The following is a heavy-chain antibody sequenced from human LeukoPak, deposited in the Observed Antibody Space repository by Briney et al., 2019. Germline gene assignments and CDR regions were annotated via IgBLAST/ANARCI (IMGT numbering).Heavy chain of an antibody. CDR1: GFTSNIYA. J-gene: IGHJ4*02. CDR2: ISYDGSEI. D-gene: IGHD5-18*01. CDR3: AKDREGRGYNYGSYFDS. V-gene: IGHV3-30*18. Sequence: GGSLRLSCAASGFTSNIYAMDWVRRAPGKGLEWVASISYDGSEIYSGASVRGRFAISRDSYKNTLYLQMNSLRVEDTAVYSCAKDREGRGYNYGSYFDSWGQGTLVTVSS.